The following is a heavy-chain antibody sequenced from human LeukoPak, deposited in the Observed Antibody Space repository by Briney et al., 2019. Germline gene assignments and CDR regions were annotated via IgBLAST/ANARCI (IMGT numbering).Heavy chain of an antibody. CDR3: AGRGYCSGDTCPPGY. CDR2: IYYSGST. CDR1: GGSISSGGYY. Sequence: SETLSLTCTVSGGSISSGGYYWSWIRQHPGKGLEWIGYIYYSGSTYYSPSLKSRVTISVDTSKSQFSLKLSSVTAADTAVYFCAGRGYCSGDTCPPGYWGQGTLVTVSS. D-gene: IGHD2-15*01. V-gene: IGHV4-31*03. J-gene: IGHJ4*02.